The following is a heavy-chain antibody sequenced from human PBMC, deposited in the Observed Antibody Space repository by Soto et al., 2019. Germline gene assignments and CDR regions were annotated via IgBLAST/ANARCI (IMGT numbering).Heavy chain of an antibody. D-gene: IGHD3-10*01. V-gene: IGHV4-30-4*01. Sequence: SETLSLTCAVYGGSISSGGYYWSWIRQHPGTGLEWIGHISYSGSTYYNPSLKSRVTISVDTSKNQFSLKLSSVTAADTAVYYCARVGGFGATTIDYWGQGTLVTVPS. CDR3: ARVGGFGATTIDY. CDR2: ISYSGST. CDR1: GGSISSGGYY. J-gene: IGHJ4*02.